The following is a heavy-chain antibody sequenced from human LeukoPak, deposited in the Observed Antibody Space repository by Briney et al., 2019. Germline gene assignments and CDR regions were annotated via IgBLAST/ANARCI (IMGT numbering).Heavy chain of an antibody. V-gene: IGHV3-20*04. CDR1: GFTFDDYG. Sequence: GGSLRLSCAASGFTFDDYGMSWVRQAPGKGLEWVSGINWNGGSTGYADSVKGRFTISRDNAKNSLYLQMNSLRAEDTALYYCAREGGELHSAEYFQHWGQGTLVTVSS. CDR3: AREGGELHSAEYFQH. CDR2: INWNGGST. J-gene: IGHJ1*01. D-gene: IGHD1-26*01.